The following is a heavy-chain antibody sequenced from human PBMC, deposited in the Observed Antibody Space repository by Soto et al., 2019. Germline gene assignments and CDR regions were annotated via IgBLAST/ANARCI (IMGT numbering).Heavy chain of an antibody. CDR2: INSDGSSA. V-gene: IGHV3-74*01. CDR3: ARDSTYYDSSDYFDH. J-gene: IGHJ4*02. D-gene: IGHD3-22*01. Sequence: HWVRQSPGKGLVWVSQINSDGSSANYADSVKGRFTISRDSAKNSLYLQMHSLTAEDTAVYYCARDSTYYDSSDYFDHWGQGTPVTVSS.